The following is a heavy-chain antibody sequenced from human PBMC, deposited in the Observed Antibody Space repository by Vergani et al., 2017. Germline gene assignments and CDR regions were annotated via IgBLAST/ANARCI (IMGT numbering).Heavy chain of an antibody. CDR1: GFTLSSHA. Sequence: EVQLLQSEGAVVQPGGSLRLSCVASGFTLSSHAMSWVRQGHGRGLEWVSSIKNTGDSTHYADSVKGRFTLSRDNSKNTLYLQMNSLRVKDTPVYYCGRGSDNSTWGQGTLVTVSS. CDR2: IKNTGDST. CDR3: GRGSDNST. V-gene: IGHV3-23*01. J-gene: IGHJ4*02. D-gene: IGHD1-1*01.